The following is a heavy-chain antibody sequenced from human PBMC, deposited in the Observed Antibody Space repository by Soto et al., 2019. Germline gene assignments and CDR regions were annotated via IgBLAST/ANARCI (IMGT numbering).Heavy chain of an antibody. CDR3: ARDHGSSGLLDY. J-gene: IGHJ4*02. CDR2: IIPIFGTA. V-gene: IGHV1-69*06. D-gene: IGHD3-22*01. CDR1: GGTFSSYA. Sequence: GASVKVSCKASGGTFSSYAISWVLQAPGQGLEWMGGIIPIFGTANYAQKFQGRVTITADKSTSTAYMELSSLRSEDTAVYYCARDHGSSGLLDYWGQGTLVTVSS.